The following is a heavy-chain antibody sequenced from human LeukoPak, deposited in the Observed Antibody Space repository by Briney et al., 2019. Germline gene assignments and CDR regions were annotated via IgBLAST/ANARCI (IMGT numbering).Heavy chain of an antibody. Sequence: GGSLRLSCAASGFAFNTYSMNWVRQAPGKGLEWVSYITSTSSTIPHADSAKGRFTISRDNVKNSLSLQMNSLRAEDTAVYYCARVRAGLSAGYYYYMDVWGKGTTVTVSS. V-gene: IGHV3-48*01. CDR3: ARVRAGLSAGYYYYMDV. D-gene: IGHD3-10*01. J-gene: IGHJ6*03. CDR1: GFAFNTYS. CDR2: ITSTSSTI.